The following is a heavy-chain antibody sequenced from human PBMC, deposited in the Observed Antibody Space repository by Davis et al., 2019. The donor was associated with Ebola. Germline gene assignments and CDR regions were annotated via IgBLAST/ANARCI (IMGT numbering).Heavy chain of an antibody. CDR1: GGSFSGYY. CDR2: INHSGST. J-gene: IGHJ6*02. V-gene: IGHV4-34*01. CDR3: ARGKIKGNYYGSGRRGYYYYGMDV. Sequence: PSETLSLTCAVYGGSFSGYYWSCIRQPPGKGLEWIGEINHSGSTNYNPSLKSRVTISVDTSKNQFSLKLRSVTAADTAVYYCARGKIKGNYYGSGRRGYYYYGMDVWGQGTTVTVSS. D-gene: IGHD3-10*01.